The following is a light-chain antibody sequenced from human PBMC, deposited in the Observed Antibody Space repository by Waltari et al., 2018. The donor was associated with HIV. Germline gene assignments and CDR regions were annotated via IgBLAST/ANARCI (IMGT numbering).Light chain of an antibody. CDR1: NIGSKN. CDR2: YEW. J-gene: IGLJ2*01. V-gene: IGLV3-21*04. CDR3: QVWDSTTDHVI. Sequence: SYVVSQPPSESVAPGQTAVITCGGNNIGSKNVPWYQQKPGQALVLVSDYEWDRPSGIPESLSGSSSGNTDTLTIRRVEAGDEADYYCQVWDSTTDHVIFGGGTKLTVL.